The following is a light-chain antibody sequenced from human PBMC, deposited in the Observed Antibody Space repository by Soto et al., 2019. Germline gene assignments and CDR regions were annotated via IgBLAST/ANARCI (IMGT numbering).Light chain of an antibody. CDR1: QGIRID. V-gene: IGKV1-6*01. Sequence: AIPMTQSPSSLSASVGDRVIITCRARQGIRIDLGWYQQKPGKAPKLLIYAASSLQSGVPSRFSGSGSGTDFTLTITSLQPEDFATYYCLQDYNYPWTFGQGTKVEIK. CDR2: AAS. CDR3: LQDYNYPWT. J-gene: IGKJ1*01.